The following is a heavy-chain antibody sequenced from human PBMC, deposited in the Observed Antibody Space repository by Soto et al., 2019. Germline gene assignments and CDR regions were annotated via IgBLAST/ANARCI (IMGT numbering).Heavy chain of an antibody. J-gene: IGHJ4*02. CDR2: IYYSGST. D-gene: IGHD6-19*01. V-gene: IGHV4-59*01. CDR3: ASHAYSSGWYADY. CDR1: RHSTSRYY. Sequence: PSQNLSLTWTASRHSTSRYYRCWLQQPPGKGLEWIGYIYYSGSTNYNPSRKSRVTISVDTSKNQFSLKLSSVTAADTAVYYCASHAYSSGWYADYWGQGTLVTVSS.